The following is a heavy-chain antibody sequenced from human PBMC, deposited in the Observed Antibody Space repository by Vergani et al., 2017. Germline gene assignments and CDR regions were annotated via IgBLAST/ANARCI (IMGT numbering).Heavy chain of an antibody. Sequence: QVQLVQSGAEVKKPGASVKVSCKASGYTFTSYGISWVRQAPGQGLEWMGRIIPIIRLATSAQKFQDRVKITGDTSTNTVYMEMNNLRSEDTAVYYCARDPRALWVFDYWGQGTLVTVSS. D-gene: IGHD3-16*01. V-gene: IGHV1-69*04. CDR1: GYTFTSYG. J-gene: IGHJ4*02. CDR2: IIPIIRLA. CDR3: ARDPRALWVFDY.